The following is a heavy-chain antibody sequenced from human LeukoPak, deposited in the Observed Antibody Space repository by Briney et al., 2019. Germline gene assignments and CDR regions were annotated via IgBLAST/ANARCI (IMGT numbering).Heavy chain of an antibody. CDR1: GGSISSYY. V-gene: IGHV4-59*01. D-gene: IGHD6-19*01. J-gene: IGHJ4*02. CDR2: IYYSGST. Sequence: SETLSLTCTVSGGSISSYYWSWIRQPPGKGLEWIGYIYYSGSTNYNPSLKSRVTISVDTSKNQSSLKLSSVTAADTAVYYCASGWYNSHQFYWGQGTLVTVSS. CDR3: ASGWYNSHQFY.